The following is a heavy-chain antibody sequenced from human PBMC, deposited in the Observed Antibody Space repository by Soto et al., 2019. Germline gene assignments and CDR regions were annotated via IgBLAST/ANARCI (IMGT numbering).Heavy chain of an antibody. V-gene: IGHV3-30*18. CDR3: AKDHLKTTVTTYFDY. CDR2: ISYDGSNK. D-gene: IGHD4-17*01. Sequence: GGSLRLSCAASGFTFSSYGMHWVRQAPGKGLEWVAVISYDGSNKYYADSVKGRFTISRDNSKNTLYLQMNSLRAEDTAVYYCAKDHLKTTVTTYFDYWGQGTLVT. CDR1: GFTFSSYG. J-gene: IGHJ4*02.